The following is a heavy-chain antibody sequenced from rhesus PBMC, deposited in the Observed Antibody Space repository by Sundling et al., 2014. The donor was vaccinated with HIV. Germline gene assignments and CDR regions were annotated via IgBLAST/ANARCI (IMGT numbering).Heavy chain of an antibody. CDR1: GFTFSSYG. J-gene: IGHJ4*01. V-gene: IGHV3-136*01. CDR2: ISSASSYI. D-gene: IGHD6-31*01. CDR3: TRSSGWGFDY. Sequence: EVQLVESGGGLVQPGGSLRLSCAASGFTFSSYGMSWVRQAPGKGLEWVSSISSASSYIYYADSVKGRFTISRDNAKNSLSLQMNSLRAEDTAVYYCTRSSGWGFDYWGQGVLVTVSS.